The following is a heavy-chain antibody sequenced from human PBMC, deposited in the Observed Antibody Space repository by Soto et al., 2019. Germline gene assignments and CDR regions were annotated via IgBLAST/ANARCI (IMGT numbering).Heavy chain of an antibody. Sequence: EVQLLESGGGLVQPGGSLRLSCVASGFTFSSYVMSWVRQAPGKGLEWVSGISGSGVSTYYADSVKGRFTISRDNSKNTLYLHMNSLRAEDTAVYYCTKRGGNSSRQYWHFDLWGRGTLVTVSS. V-gene: IGHV3-23*01. J-gene: IGHJ2*01. D-gene: IGHD6-13*01. CDR3: TKRGGNSSRQYWHFDL. CDR2: ISGSGVST. CDR1: GFTFSSYV.